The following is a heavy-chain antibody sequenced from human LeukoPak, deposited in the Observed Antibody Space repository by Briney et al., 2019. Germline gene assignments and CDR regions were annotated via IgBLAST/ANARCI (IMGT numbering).Heavy chain of an antibody. Sequence: PSETLSLTCTVSGDSISSGDYYWSWIRQPAGKGLEWIGRIYTSGSTNYNPSLKSRVTISVDTSKNQFSLKLSSVTAADTAVYYCARLYGSGSSLYFDYWGQGTLVTVSS. J-gene: IGHJ4*02. D-gene: IGHD3-10*01. V-gene: IGHV4-61*02. CDR2: IYTSGST. CDR1: GDSISSGDYY. CDR3: ARLYGSGSSLYFDY.